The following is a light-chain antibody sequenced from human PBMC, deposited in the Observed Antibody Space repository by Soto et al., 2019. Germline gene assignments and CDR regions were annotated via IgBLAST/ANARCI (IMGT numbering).Light chain of an antibody. CDR3: CSYAGSGTVWV. J-gene: IGLJ3*02. Sequence: QSALTQPASVSGSPGQSITISCTGTSSDVGSYNLVSWYQQHPGKAPKLLIYEGSERPSGVSDRFSGSNSGNTASLTISGLQAEDEADYYCCSYAGSGTVWVFGGGTKLTVL. CDR1: SSDVGSYNL. CDR2: EGS. V-gene: IGLV2-23*03.